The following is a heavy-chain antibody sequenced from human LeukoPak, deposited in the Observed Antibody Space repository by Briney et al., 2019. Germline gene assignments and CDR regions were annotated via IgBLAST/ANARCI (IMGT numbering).Heavy chain of an antibody. CDR1: GGSFSGYY. D-gene: IGHD6-19*01. J-gene: IGHJ4*02. Sequence: SETLSLTCAVYGGSFSGYYWSWIRQPPGKGLEWIGEINHSGSTNYNPSLKSRVTISVDTSKNQFSLELSSVTAADTAVYYCARAADSSGWSYYFDYWGQGTLVTVSS. CDR2: INHSGST. CDR3: ARAADSSGWSYYFDY. V-gene: IGHV4-34*01.